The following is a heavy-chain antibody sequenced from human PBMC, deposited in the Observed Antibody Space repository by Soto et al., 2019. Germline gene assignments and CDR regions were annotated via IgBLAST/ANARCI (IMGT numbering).Heavy chain of an antibody. CDR2: INSDGSNT. J-gene: IGHJ6*02. V-gene: IGHV3-74*01. CDR3: ASGSPIVVVPTALDV. Sequence: GSLRLSCAASGFTFSSYWMHWVRQAPGKGLVWISRINSDGSNTRYADSVKGRFTISRDNAKNTLYLQMNSLRAEDTAVYYCASGSPIVVVPTALDVWGQGTTVTVSS. CDR1: GFTFSSYW. D-gene: IGHD2-2*01.